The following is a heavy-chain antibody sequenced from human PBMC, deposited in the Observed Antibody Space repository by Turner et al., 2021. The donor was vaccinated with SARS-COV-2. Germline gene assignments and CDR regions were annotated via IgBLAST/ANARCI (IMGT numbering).Heavy chain of an antibody. Sequence: QVQLQESGPGLVRPSGTLSLTCTVSGGSISSKSWSWIRQSPGRGLEWIGYFYKIGSIDYNPTLRSRVTISVDTSKNQLSLNLISMTAADTAVYYCARHQGSTSGYDHGMNVWGQGTAVIVSS. J-gene: IGHJ6*02. V-gene: IGHV4-59*08. CDR2: FYKIGSI. CDR3: ARHQGSTSGYDHGMNV. D-gene: IGHD1-1*01. CDR1: GGSISSKS.